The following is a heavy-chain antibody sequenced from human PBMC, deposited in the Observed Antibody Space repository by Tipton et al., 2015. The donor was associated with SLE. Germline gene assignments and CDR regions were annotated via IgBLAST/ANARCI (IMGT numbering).Heavy chain of an antibody. CDR2: IQISGTT. CDR3: ARDLPGVTTGQFDY. D-gene: IGHD4-11*01. Sequence: TLSLTCIVSGYSLTSHYWSWIRQPPGKGLEWIGDIQISGTTHYNPSLESRVTMSVDTSKNQFSLKLTSVTAADTALYYCARDLPGVTTGQFDYWGQGTLVTVSS. J-gene: IGHJ4*02. CDR1: GYSLTSHY. V-gene: IGHV4-4*08.